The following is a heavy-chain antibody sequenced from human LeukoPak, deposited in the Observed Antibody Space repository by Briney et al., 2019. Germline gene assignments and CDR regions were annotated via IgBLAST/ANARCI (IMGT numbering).Heavy chain of an antibody. Sequence: SETLSLTCTVSGGSISSSSYYWGWIRQPPGKGLEWIGSIYCSGSTYYNPSLKSRVTISVDTSKNQFSLKLSSVTAADTAVYYCAGGNGSGSYYNVYYFDYWGQGTLVTVSS. D-gene: IGHD3-10*01. J-gene: IGHJ4*02. CDR2: IYCSGST. CDR3: AGGNGSGSYYNVYYFDY. CDR1: GGSISSSSYY. V-gene: IGHV4-39*07.